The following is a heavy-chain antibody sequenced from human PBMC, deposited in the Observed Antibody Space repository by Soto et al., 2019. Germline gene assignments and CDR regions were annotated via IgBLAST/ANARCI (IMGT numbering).Heavy chain of an antibody. CDR1: GFTFSSYA. J-gene: IGHJ4*02. D-gene: IGHD2-8*01. CDR2: ISGSGGST. CDR3: AKSHSDLMVYATYFDY. V-gene: IGHV3-23*01. Sequence: PGGSLRLSCAASGFTFSSYAMSWVRQAPGRGLEWVSAISGSGGSTYYADSVKGRFTISRDNSKNTLYLQMNSLRAEDTAVYYRAKSHSDLMVYATYFDYWGQGTLVTVSA.